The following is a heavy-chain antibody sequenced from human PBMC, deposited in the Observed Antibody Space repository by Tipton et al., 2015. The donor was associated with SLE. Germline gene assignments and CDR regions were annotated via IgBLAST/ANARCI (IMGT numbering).Heavy chain of an antibody. CDR1: GYSFINYW. V-gene: IGHV5-51*01. Sequence: QLVQSGAEVKKPGESLRISCKGSGYSFINYWIGWVRQVPGKGLEWVGIIYAGDSDTRFSPSFQGQVTISADTSIGTVYLQWSSLKASDTAMYYCARHLSGYYGPSFDYWGQGTLVTVSS. CDR3: ARHLSGYYGPSFDY. J-gene: IGHJ4*02. CDR2: IYAGDSDT. D-gene: IGHD3-10*01.